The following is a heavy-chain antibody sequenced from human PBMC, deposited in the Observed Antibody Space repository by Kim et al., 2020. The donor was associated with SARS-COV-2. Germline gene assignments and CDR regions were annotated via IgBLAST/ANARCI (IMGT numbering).Heavy chain of an antibody. CDR3: AKDDIVVVPAVILECYVEN. D-gene: IGHD2-2*01. CDR2: ISGSGGST. CDR1: GFTFSSYA. Sequence: GGSLRLSCAASGFTFSSYAMSWVRQAPGKGLEWVSAISGSGGSTYYADSVKGRFTISRDNSKNTLYLQMNSLRAEDTAVYYCAKDDIVVVPAVILECYVENSGQGTLGTASS. V-gene: IGHV3-23*01. J-gene: IGHJ4*02.